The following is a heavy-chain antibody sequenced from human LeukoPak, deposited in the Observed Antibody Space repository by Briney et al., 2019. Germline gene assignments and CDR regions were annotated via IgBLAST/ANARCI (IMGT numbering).Heavy chain of an antibody. CDR3: ARDTSSSWSDAFDI. CDR2: INHSGST. Sequence: SETLSLTCAVYGGSFSGYYWSWIRQPPGKGLEWIGEINHSGSTNYNPSLKSRATISVDTSKNQFSLKLSSVTAADTAVYYCARDTSSSWSDAFDIWGQGTMVTVSS. V-gene: IGHV4-34*01. CDR1: GGSFSGYY. J-gene: IGHJ3*02. D-gene: IGHD6-13*01.